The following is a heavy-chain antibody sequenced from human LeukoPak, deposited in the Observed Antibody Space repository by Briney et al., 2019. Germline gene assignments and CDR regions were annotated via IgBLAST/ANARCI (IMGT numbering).Heavy chain of an antibody. D-gene: IGHD2-21*01. CDR2: ISSSSSYI. CDR3: ARLFREGMDV. CDR1: GFTFSSYN. Sequence: GGSLRLSCAASGFTFSSYNINWVRQAPGMGLEWVSSISSSSSYIYYADSVKGRFTISRDNAKNSLYLQMNSLRAEDTAVYYCARLFREGMDVWGKGTTVTVSS. V-gene: IGHV3-21*01. J-gene: IGHJ6*04.